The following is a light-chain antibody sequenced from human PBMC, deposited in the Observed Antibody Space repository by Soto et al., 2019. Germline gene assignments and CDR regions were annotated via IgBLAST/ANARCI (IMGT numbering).Light chain of an antibody. CDR2: RDD. CDR1: SSNIGSNY. CDR3: AAWDDSLSGWV. J-gene: IGLJ3*02. V-gene: IGLV1-47*01. Sequence: QSVLTQPPSASVTPGQRVIISCSGSSSNIGSNYVYWYQQLPGTAPKLLIYRDDQRPSGVPDRFSGSKSGTSASLAISGLRSEDEADYYCAAWDDSLSGWVFGGGTKVTVL.